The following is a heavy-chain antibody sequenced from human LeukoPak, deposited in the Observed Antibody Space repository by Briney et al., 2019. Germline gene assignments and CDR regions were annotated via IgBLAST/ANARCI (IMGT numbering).Heavy chain of an antibody. CDR3: ARDCGGYCTNGVQRYYYYGMGV. Sequence: PSETLSLTCAVSGGSISSGGYSWSWIRQPPGKGLEWIGYIYHSGSTYYNPSLKSRVTISVDRSKNQFSLKLSSVTAADTAVYYCARDCGGYCTNGVQRYYYYGMGVWGQGTTVTVSS. J-gene: IGHJ6*02. D-gene: IGHD2-8*01. CDR2: IYHSGST. V-gene: IGHV4-30-2*01. CDR1: GGSISSGGYS.